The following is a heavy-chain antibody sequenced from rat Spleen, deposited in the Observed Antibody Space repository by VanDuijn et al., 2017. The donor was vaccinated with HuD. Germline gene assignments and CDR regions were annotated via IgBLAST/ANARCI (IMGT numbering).Heavy chain of an antibody. CDR3: ARGGWYFDF. CDR2: INSAGST. J-gene: IGHJ1*01. D-gene: IGHD1-11*01. V-gene: IGHV3-3*01. Sequence: EVQLQESGPGLVKPSQSLSLTCSVTGYSITSSYRWNWIRKFPGNKLEWMGYINSAGSTNYNPSLKSRISITRDTSKNQFFLQVNSVTTEDTATYYCARGGWYFDFWGPGTMVTVSS. CDR1: GYSITSSYR.